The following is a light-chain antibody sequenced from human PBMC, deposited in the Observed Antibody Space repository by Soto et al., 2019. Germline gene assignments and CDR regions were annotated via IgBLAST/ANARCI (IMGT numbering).Light chain of an antibody. J-gene: IGKJ3*01. CDR2: GTS. Sequence: EIVLTQSPGTLSLSPGESATLSCRASQSIGSSFFAWYQHKPGQAPRLLIYGTSNRATGIPNRFSGSGSGTDFTLTISRLEPEDFAVYYCQQYGSSPFTFGPGTKVDIK. V-gene: IGKV3-20*01. CDR3: QQYGSSPFT. CDR1: QSIGSSF.